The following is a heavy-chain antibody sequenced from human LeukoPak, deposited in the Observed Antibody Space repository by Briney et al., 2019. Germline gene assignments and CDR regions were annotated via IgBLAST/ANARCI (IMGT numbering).Heavy chain of an antibody. J-gene: IGHJ4*02. V-gene: IGHV3-11*06. CDR3: AGRTSQVAFDY. D-gene: IGHD2-2*01. CDR1: GFTFSDYY. CDR2: ISSSSSYT. Sequence: GGSLRLSCAASGFTFSDYYMSWMRQAPGKGLEWVSYISSSSSYTNYADSVKGRFTISRDNAKNSLYLQMNSLRAEDTAVYYCAGRTSQVAFDYWGQGTLVTVSS.